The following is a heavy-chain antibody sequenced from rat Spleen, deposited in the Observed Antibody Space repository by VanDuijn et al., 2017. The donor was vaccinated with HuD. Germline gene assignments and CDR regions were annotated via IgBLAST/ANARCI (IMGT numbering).Heavy chain of an antibody. V-gene: IGHV5-25*01. CDR2: ITNTGGST. CDR3: ARQGYYDGSYYPY. D-gene: IGHD1-12*02. Sequence: EVQLVESDGGLVQPGRSLKLSCAASGFTFSDYYMAWVRQAPTKGLEWVASITNTGGSTYYPDSVKGRFTISRDNAKSSLYLQMNSLKSEDTATYYCARQGYYDGSYYPYWGQGVMVTVSS. CDR1: GFTFSDYY. J-gene: IGHJ2*01.